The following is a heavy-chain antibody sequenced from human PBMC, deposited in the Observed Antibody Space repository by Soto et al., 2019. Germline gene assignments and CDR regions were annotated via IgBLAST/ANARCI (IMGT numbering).Heavy chain of an antibody. Sequence: GGSLRLSCAVSAFSFSDYYMSWIRQAPGKGLEWVSYISSSGNTIHYAGSTRGRFTISRHHARNSLYLQVTSLRDEATAVYYCARRKGGGGVHYNFYYMDVWGRGTTVTVSS. D-gene: IGHD1-1*01. J-gene: IGHJ6*03. V-gene: IGHV3-11*01. CDR2: ISSSGNTI. CDR1: AFSFSDYY. CDR3: ARRKGGGGVHYNFYYMDV.